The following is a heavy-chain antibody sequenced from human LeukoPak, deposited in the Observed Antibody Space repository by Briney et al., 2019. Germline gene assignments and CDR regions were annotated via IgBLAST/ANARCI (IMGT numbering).Heavy chain of an antibody. Sequence: SETLSLTCTVSGGSISSQYWSWIRQPAGKGLEWIGRIYASGSTNYNPSLKSRVTISVDTSKNQFSLKVSSVTAADTAVYYCARRGGVVLDYWGQGTLVTVSS. V-gene: IGHV4-4*07. J-gene: IGHJ4*02. CDR1: GGSISSQY. D-gene: IGHD3-3*01. CDR3: ARRGGVVLDY. CDR2: IYASGST.